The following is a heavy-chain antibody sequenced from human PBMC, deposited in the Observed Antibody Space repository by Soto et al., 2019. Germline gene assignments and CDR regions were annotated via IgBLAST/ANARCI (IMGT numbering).Heavy chain of an antibody. CDR2: INPNSGGT. CDR1: GYTFNVNY. CDR3: ARDRSSGYYDFWSGYFPPPYGMDV. V-gene: IGHV1-2*04. J-gene: IGHJ6*02. D-gene: IGHD3-3*01. Sequence: GASVEVSCKASGYTFNVNYMHWVRQAPGQGLEWMGWINPNSGGTNYAQKFQGWVTMTRDTSISTAYMELSRLRSDDTAVYYCARDRSSGYYDFWSGYFPPPYGMDVWGQGTTVTVSS.